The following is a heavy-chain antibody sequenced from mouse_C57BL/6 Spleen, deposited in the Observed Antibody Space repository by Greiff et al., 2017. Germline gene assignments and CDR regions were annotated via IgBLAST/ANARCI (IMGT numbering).Heavy chain of an antibody. J-gene: IGHJ1*03. CDR2: INPNNGGT. V-gene: IGHV1-18*01. D-gene: IGHD1-1*01. Sequence: SGPELVKPGASVKIPCKASGYTFTDYNMDWVKQSHGKSLEWIGDINPNNGGTIYNQKFKGKATLTVDKSSSTAYMELRSLTSEDTAVYYCARGGYYGSSHWYFDVWGTGTTVTVSS. CDR1: GYTFTDYN. CDR3: ARGGYYGSSHWYFDV.